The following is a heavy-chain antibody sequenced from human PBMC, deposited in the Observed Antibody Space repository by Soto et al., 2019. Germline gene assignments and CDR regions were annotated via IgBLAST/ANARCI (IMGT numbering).Heavy chain of an antibody. CDR3: ARSHPTYFYDSSGWPNFDY. CDR1: GGSISRSSYY. Sequence: CTVSGGSISRSSYYWGWIRQPPGKGLEWIGSIYYSGTTYYNPSLKSRVTISVDTSKNQFSLKLSSVTAADTAVYYCARSHPTYFYDSSGWPNFDYWGQGTLVTVSS. J-gene: IGHJ4*02. V-gene: IGHV4-39*01. CDR2: IYYSGTT. D-gene: IGHD3-22*01.